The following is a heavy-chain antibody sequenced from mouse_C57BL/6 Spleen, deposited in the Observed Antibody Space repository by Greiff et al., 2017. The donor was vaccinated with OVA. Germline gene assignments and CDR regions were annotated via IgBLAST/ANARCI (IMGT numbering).Heavy chain of an antibody. V-gene: IGHV6-3*01. CDR3: TDDPPPAY. CDR2: IRLKSDNYAT. Sequence: EVKVEESGGGLVQPGGSMKLSCVASGFTFINYWMNWVRQSPEKGLEWVAQIRLKSDNYATHYAESVKGRFTISRDDSKSSVYLQMNNLRAEDTGIYYCTDDPPPAYWGQGTLVTVSA. D-gene: IGHD2-3*01. CDR1: GFTFINYW. J-gene: IGHJ3*01.